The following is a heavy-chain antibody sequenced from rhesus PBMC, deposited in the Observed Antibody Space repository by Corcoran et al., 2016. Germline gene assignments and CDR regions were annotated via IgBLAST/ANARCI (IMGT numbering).Heavy chain of an antibody. CDR2: ISGSGENT. CDR1: GGSIGSAY. Sequence: QLQLQESGPGLVKPSETLSLTCALSGGSIGSAYWSWAREPPRKGLEWIGRISGSGENTDYNPSLKSRVTFSTDTPKNHFSLKLISVTAADTAVYFCARGTTVTLHRFDVWGPGVQVTVSS. D-gene: IGHD4-35*01. V-gene: IGHV4-173*01. J-gene: IGHJ5-1*01. CDR3: ARGTTVTLHRFDV.